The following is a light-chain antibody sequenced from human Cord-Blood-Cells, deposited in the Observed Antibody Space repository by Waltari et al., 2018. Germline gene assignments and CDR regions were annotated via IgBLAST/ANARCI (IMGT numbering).Light chain of an antibody. J-gene: IGLJ1*01. CDR3: SSYAGSNNFV. Sequence: QSALTQPPSASGSPGPSVTISCTGTSSDVGGYNYLSWYQPHPGKAPKLMIYEVSKRPSGVPDRFSGSKSGNTASLTVSGLQAEDEADYYCSSYAGSNNFVFGTGTKVTVL. CDR1: SSDVGGYNY. V-gene: IGLV2-8*01. CDR2: EVS.